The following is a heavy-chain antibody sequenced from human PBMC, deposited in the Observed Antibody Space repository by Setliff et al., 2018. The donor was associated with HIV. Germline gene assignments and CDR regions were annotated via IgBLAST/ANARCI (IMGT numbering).Heavy chain of an antibody. CDR1: GYSFNTYG. CDR2: ISGYNGKT. V-gene: IGHV1-18*01. Sequence: ASVKVSCKASGYSFNTYGISWVRQAPGQGLEWMGWISGYNGKTLYAKKFQGRVTMTTDTSTTTAYMDLSSLRSDDTAVYYCAKCSEMLGTPATSSGYYCGWFDVWGQGTQVTVSS. D-gene: IGHD3-22*01. CDR3: AKCSEMLGTPATSSGYYCGWFDV. J-gene: IGHJ5*02.